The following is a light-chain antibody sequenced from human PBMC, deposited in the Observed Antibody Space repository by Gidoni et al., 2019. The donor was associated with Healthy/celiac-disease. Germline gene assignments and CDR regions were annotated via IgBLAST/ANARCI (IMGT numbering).Light chain of an antibody. CDR3: QSADSSGTWV. CDR1: AVPKQY. J-gene: IGLJ3*02. V-gene: IGLV3-25*03. CDR2: KDS. Sequence: SYELTQPPSVSVSPVQTARITCSGDAVPKQYAYWYQQKTGQAPVLVIYKDSERPSGIPERFSGYSSGTTVTLTISGVQAEDEADYYCQSADSSGTWVFGGGTKLTVL.